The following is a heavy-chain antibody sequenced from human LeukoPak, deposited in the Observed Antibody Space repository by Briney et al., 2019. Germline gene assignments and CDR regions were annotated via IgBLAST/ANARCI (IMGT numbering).Heavy chain of an antibody. V-gene: IGHV3-7*01. CDR1: GFTFSRFW. CDR2: TKEDGSEK. D-gene: IGHD6-13*01. CDR3: ARVVTAAGTLEEDY. Sequence: PGGSLRLSCAASGFTFSRFWMSWVRQAPGKGLEWVADTKEDGSEKYYVDSVKGRFTISRDNAKNSLFLQMDSLRVEDTAVYYCARVVTAAGTLEEDYWGQGTLVTVSS. J-gene: IGHJ4*02.